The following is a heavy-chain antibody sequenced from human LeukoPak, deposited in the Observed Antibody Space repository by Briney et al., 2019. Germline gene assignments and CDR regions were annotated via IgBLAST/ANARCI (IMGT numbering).Heavy chain of an antibody. D-gene: IGHD6-19*01. CDR2: IYPADSET. Sequence: GESLKISCKGSGYTFTTFSIGGARQMPGKGREWMGIIYPADSETRYSPSFQGQVTISADKSISTAYLQWSSLKASDTAMYYCARGMSSGWYNWFDPWGQGTLVTVSS. V-gene: IGHV5-51*01. CDR1: GYTFTTFS. CDR3: ARGMSSGWYNWFDP. J-gene: IGHJ5*02.